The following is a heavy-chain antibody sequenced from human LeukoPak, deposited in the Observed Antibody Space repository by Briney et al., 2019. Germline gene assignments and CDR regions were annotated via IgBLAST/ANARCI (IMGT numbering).Heavy chain of an antibody. CDR1: GFTFTDYY. J-gene: IGHJ4*02. CDR3: AREDCGGDCYPYYFDY. V-gene: IGHV3-11*06. Sequence: GGSLRLSCAASGFTFTDYYMSWIRQAPGKGLEWVSYISTSSSYTKYAASVKGRFTISRDNAKNSLYLQMNSLRAEDTAVYYCAREDCGGDCYPYYFDYWGQGTLVTVSS. CDR2: ISTSSSYT. D-gene: IGHD2-21*02.